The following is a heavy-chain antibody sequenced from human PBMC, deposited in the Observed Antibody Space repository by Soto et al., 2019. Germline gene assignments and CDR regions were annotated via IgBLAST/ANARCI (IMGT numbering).Heavy chain of an antibody. D-gene: IGHD4-17*01. Sequence: PICPVSGGSISCYYWRWIREPPGKGLEWIGYIYNSGSTNYNPSLKSRVTISVDTSKNQFSLKLSSVTAADTAVYYCAYGDSRGPFDSWGQGTLVTVSS. CDR3: AYGDSRGPFDS. J-gene: IGHJ4*02. V-gene: IGHV4-59*01. CDR2: IYNSGST. CDR1: GGSISCYY.